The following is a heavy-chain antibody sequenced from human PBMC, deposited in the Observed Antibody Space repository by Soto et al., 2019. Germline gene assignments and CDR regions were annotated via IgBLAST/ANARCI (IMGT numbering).Heavy chain of an antibody. D-gene: IGHD2-15*01. CDR1: GLTLRIYA. CDR2: ISYDGSNK. Sequence: GGSMRVSWAAAGLTLRIYAMDWVRQDPGKGLECVAVISYDGSNKFYRDSVKGRFTISRDNSKNTLYLQINSLRYEDTAVYYCARGDREDIAVVVGARPGEYGVDVWGQGTTVTVSS. V-gene: IGHV3-30-3*01. CDR3: ARGDREDIAVVVGARPGEYGVDV. J-gene: IGHJ6*02.